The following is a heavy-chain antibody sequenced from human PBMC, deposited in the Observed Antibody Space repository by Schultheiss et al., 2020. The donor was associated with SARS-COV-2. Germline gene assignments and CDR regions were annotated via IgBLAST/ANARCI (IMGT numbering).Heavy chain of an antibody. D-gene: IGHD6-13*01. CDR2: MYYSGST. J-gene: IGHJ5*02. Sequence: SETLSLTCTVSGGSITSGGYYWTWIRQHPGKGLEWIGYMYYSGSTYYNPSLKSRVTISGDTSKNQFSLKLPSVTAADTAVYYCARDGGSSSDRFDPWGQGTLVTVSS. V-gene: IGHV4-31*03. CDR1: GGSITSGGYY. CDR3: ARDGGSSSDRFDP.